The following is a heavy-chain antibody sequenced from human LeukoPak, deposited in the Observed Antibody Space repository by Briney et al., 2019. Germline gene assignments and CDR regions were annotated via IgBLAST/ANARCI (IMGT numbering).Heavy chain of an antibody. Sequence: ASVKVSCKASGYTFTGYYMHWVRQAPGQGLEWMGRINPNSGNTGYAQKFQGRVTITRNTSISTAYMELSSLRSEDTAVYYCARERSGNYGALFDYWGQGTLVTVSS. CDR3: ARERSGNYGALFDY. D-gene: IGHD4-11*01. CDR2: INPNSGNT. V-gene: IGHV1-8*03. J-gene: IGHJ4*02. CDR1: GYTFTGYY.